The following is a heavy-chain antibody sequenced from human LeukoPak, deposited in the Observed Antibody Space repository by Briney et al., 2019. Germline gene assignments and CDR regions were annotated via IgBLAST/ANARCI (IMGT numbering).Heavy chain of an antibody. D-gene: IGHD2-15*01. CDR2: IIPIFGTA. J-gene: IGHJ3*02. V-gene: IGHV1-69*13. Sequence: SVKVSCQASGGTFNSYAISWVRQAPGQGLEWMGGIIPIFGTANYVQKFQGRVTITADESTSTAYMELSSLRTEDTAVYYCAREGEACSGGSCYYAFDIWGQGTMATVSS. CDR3: AREGEACSGGSCYYAFDI. CDR1: GGTFNSYA.